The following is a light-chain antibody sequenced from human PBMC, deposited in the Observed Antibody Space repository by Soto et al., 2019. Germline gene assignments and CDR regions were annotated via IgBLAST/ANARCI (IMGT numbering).Light chain of an antibody. CDR1: QSISSNY. CDR2: GAS. J-gene: IGKJ1*01. V-gene: IGKV3-20*01. CDR3: QQYGGWT. Sequence: EIVLTQSPGTLSVSPGERATLSCRASQSISSNYLAWYQQKPGQAPSLLIYGASSGATGIPDRFSGSGSGTDFTLTISSLEPEDSAIYYCQQYGGWTFGQGTKVEVK.